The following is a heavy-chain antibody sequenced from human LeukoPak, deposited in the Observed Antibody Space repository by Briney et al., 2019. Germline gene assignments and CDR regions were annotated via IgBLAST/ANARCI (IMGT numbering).Heavy chain of an antibody. D-gene: IGHD1-1*01. V-gene: IGHV1-69*06. CDR2: IIPIFGTA. CDR3: ARDGIAGDFDF. J-gene: IGHJ4*02. Sequence: SVKVFCKASGGTFSSYAISWVRQAPGQGVEWMGGIIPIFGTANYAQKFQGRVTITADKSTSTAYMELSSLRSEDTAVYYCARDGIAGDFDFWGQGTLVTVSS. CDR1: GGTFSSYA.